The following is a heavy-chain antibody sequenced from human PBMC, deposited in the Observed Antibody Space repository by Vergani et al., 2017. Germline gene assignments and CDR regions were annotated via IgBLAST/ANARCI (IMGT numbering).Heavy chain of an antibody. CDR1: GFTFSSYA. D-gene: IGHD1-26*01. CDR2: ISSNGGST. Sequence: EVQLVESGGGLVQPGGSLRLSCSASGFTFSSYAMHWVREAPGKGLEYVSAISSNGGSTYYADSVKGRFTISRDNSKNTLYLTMSSLRAEDTAVYYCVKGASGSYYYYYYYMDVWGKGTTVTVSS. J-gene: IGHJ6*03. CDR3: VKGASGSYYYYYYYMDV. V-gene: IGHV3-64D*06.